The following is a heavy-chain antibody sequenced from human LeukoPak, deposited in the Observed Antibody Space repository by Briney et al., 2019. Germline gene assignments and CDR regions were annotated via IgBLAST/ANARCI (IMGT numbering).Heavy chain of an antibody. CDR3: VKGAGYYYDSRFDY. J-gene: IGHJ4*02. CDR2: ISGSSTYK. V-gene: IGHV3-21*04. D-gene: IGHD3-22*01. CDR1: GFDFSTYS. Sequence: GGSLRLSCEVSGFDFSTYSMNWVRQAPGKGLEWVSSISGSSTYKFYADSVKGRFTISRDNAKNCLYLQMNSLRAEDTALYYCVKGAGYYYDSRFDYWGQGTLVTVSS.